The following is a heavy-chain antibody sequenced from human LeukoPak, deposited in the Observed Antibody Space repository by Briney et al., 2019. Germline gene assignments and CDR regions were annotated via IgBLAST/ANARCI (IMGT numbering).Heavy chain of an antibody. CDR3: ARVDCSSTSCENYYYYGMDV. D-gene: IGHD2-2*01. Sequence: PSETLSLTCAVYGGSFSGYYWSWIRQPPGKGLEWIGEINHSGSTNYNPSLKSRVTISVDTSKNQFSLKLSSVTAADTAVYYCARVDCSSTSCENYYYYGMDVWGQGTTVTVSS. CDR1: GGSFSGYY. V-gene: IGHV4-34*01. J-gene: IGHJ6*02. CDR2: INHSGST.